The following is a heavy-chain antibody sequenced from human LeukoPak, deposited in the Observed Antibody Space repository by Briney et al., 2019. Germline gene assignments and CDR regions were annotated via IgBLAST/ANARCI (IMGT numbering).Heavy chain of an antibody. CDR1: GYSISSGYY. Sequence: PSETLCLTCTVSGYSISSGYYWGWIRQPPGKGLEWIGSIYHSGSTYYNPPLKSRVTISVDTSKNQFSLKLSSVTAADTAVYYCARVVGTTVTTREPRNNYYYYMDVWGKGTTVTVSS. J-gene: IGHJ6*03. D-gene: IGHD4-17*01. V-gene: IGHV4-38-2*02. CDR3: ARVVGTTVTTREPRNNYYYYMDV. CDR2: IYHSGST.